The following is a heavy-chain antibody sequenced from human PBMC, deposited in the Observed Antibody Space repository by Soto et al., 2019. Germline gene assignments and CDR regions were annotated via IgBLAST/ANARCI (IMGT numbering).Heavy chain of an antibody. D-gene: IGHD3-16*01. CDR1: VYTFTSYV. Sequence: VLVKGACKTSVYTFTSYVISCVRLTQGQRFQWMGWISAYNGNTNHAQKLQGRVTMTTDTSTSTAYMELRSLRYDDTAVYYFSRALVITLGGFIDPLDYWGQGPLVTVSS. J-gene: IGHJ4*02. V-gene: IGHV1-18*01. CDR3: SRALVITLGGFIDPLDY. CDR2: ISAYNGNT.